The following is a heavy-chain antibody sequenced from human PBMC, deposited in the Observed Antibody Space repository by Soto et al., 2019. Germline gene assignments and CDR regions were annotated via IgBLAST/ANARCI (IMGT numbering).Heavy chain of an antibody. Sequence: EVQLVESGGGLVQPVGSLRLSCAASGFTFSSYSMNWVRQAPGKGLEWVSYISSSSSTIYYADSVKGRFTISRDNAKNSLYLQMNSLRDEDTAVYYCARDFGDIVVVPAADSEGYYYYYGMDVWGQGTTVTVSS. J-gene: IGHJ6*02. CDR1: GFTFSSYS. CDR3: ARDFGDIVVVPAADSEGYYYYYGMDV. V-gene: IGHV3-48*02. D-gene: IGHD2-2*01. CDR2: ISSSSSTI.